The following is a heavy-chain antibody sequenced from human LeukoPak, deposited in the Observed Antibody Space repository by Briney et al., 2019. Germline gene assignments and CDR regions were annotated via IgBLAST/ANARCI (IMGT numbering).Heavy chain of an antibody. CDR3: ANAGPGYNSGSNYYYGMDV. CDR1: GFIFSTYG. V-gene: IGHV3-23*01. Sequence: GGSLRLSCAASGFIFSTYGMRWVRQAPGKGLEWVPSISGSGGTTFYADSVKGRFTISRDNSKNTLYLQMNSLRAEDTAAYYCANAGPGYNSGSNYYYGMDVWGQGTTVTVSS. D-gene: IGHD6-19*01. J-gene: IGHJ6*02. CDR2: ISGSGGTT.